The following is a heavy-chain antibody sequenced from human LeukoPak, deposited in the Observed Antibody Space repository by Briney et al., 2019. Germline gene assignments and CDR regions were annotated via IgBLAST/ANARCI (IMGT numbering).Heavy chain of an antibody. V-gene: IGHV3-74*01. CDR2: INSDGSST. Sequence: PGGSLRLSCAASGFTFSSYWMHWVRQAPGKGLVWVSRINSDGSSTSYADSVKGRFTISRDNAKNTLYLQMNSLRAEDTAVYYCAREGGSFDAFDIWGQGTMVTVSS. CDR1: GFTFSSYW. D-gene: IGHD6-13*01. J-gene: IGHJ3*02. CDR3: AREGGSFDAFDI.